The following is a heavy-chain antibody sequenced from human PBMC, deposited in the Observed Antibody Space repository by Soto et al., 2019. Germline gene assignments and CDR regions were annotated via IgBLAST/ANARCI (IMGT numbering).Heavy chain of an antibody. V-gene: IGHV1-69*13. D-gene: IGHD1-26*01. CDR1: GCTFSSYA. Sequence: SVKVSCKASGCTFSSYAISWVRQAPGQGLEWMGGIIPIFGTANYAQKFQGRVTITADESTSTAYMELSSLRSEDTAVYYCARVGVGATDLGGWFDPWCKGPLVTVSS. J-gene: IGHJ5*02. CDR3: ARVGVGATDLGGWFDP. CDR2: IIPIFGTA.